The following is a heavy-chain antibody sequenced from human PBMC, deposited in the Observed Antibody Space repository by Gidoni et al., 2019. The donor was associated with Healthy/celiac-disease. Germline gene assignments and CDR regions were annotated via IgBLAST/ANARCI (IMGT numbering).Heavy chain of an antibody. CDR1: GFTFSRYA. Sequence: EVQLLESGGGLVQPGGSLRLSCAASGFTFSRYAMSWVRQAPGKGLEWVSAISGSGGSTYYADSVKGRFTISRDNSKNTLYLQMNSLRAEDTAVYYCAKSTRSYGTKIQLWLLVHIDYWGQGTLVTVSS. J-gene: IGHJ4*02. D-gene: IGHD5-18*01. V-gene: IGHV3-23*01. CDR3: AKSTRSYGTKIQLWLLVHIDY. CDR2: ISGSGGST.